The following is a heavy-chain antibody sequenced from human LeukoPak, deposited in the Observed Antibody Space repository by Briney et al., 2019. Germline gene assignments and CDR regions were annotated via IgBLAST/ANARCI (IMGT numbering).Heavy chain of an antibody. CDR2: MYYSGSS. Sequence: PSQTLSLTCTVSGDSINSGAYYWSWIRQHPGKGLEWIGYMYYSGSSYYNPSLQSRVSISVDTSKKQVSLQLSSVTAADTAVYYCARMGQQLVSDYWGQGTLVTVSS. V-gene: IGHV4-31*03. D-gene: IGHD6-13*01. CDR1: GDSINSGAYY. CDR3: ARMGQQLVSDY. J-gene: IGHJ4*02.